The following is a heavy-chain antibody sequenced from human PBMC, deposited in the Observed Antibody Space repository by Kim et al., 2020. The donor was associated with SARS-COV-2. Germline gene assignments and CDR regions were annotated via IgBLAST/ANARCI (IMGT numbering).Heavy chain of an antibody. Sequence: GGSLRLSCVVSDFSFSDAWMSWVRQAPGKGLEWVGRIRSKSDGGTTEYAAPVKGRFTISRDDSKNTLYLQMNSLKTEDTGIYYCIPMRGFDLWGQGTMVTVSS. J-gene: IGHJ3*01. CDR3: IPMRGFDL. CDR1: DFSFSDAW. CDR2: IRSKSDGGTT. V-gene: IGHV3-15*01.